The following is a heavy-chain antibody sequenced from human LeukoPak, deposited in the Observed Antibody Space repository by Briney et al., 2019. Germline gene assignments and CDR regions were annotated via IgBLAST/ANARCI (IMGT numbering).Heavy chain of an antibody. Sequence: SETLSLTCTVSGGSISSYYWSWIRQPPGKGLEWIGYIYYSGSTNYNPSLKSRVTISVDTSKNQFSLKLSSVTAADTAVYYCARGFRSSGPSDYWGQGTLVTVSS. D-gene: IGHD3-22*01. CDR2: IYYSGST. V-gene: IGHV4-59*01. CDR1: GGSISSYY. J-gene: IGHJ4*02. CDR3: ARGFRSSGPSDY.